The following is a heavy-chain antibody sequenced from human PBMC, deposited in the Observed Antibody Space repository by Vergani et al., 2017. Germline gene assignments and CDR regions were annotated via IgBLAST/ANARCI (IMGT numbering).Heavy chain of an antibody. V-gene: IGHV4-39*07. J-gene: IGHJ5*02. CDR3: AREREENWFDP. Sequence: QLQLQESGPGLVKPSETLSLTCTVSGGSISSSSYYWGWIRQPPGKGLEWIGSIYYSGSTYYNPSLKSRVTISVDTSKNQFSLKLSSVTAADTAVYYCAREREENWFDPWGQGTLVTVSS. CDR2: IYYSGST. CDR1: GGSISSSSYY.